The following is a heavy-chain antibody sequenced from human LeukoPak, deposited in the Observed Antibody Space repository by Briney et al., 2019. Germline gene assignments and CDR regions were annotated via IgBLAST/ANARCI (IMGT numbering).Heavy chain of an antibody. D-gene: IGHD1-1*01. Sequence: SGKVSCKASEGTVSSYAISWVRQAPGQRLEWMGGIIPIFGTANYAQKFQGRVTITADESTSTAYMELSSLRSEDTAVYYCARDGPGERRFDYWGQGTLVTVSS. CDR2: IIPIFGTA. J-gene: IGHJ4*02. CDR1: EGTVSSYA. CDR3: ARDGPGERRFDY. V-gene: IGHV1-69*13.